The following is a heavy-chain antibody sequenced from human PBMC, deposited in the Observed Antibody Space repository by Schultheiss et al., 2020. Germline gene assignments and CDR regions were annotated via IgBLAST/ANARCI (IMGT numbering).Heavy chain of an antibody. CDR3: AREEGDYQTYYYYYGMDV. Sequence: GGSLRLSCAASGFTFSSYSMNWVRQAPGKGLEWVAIVYDRDTTNYADSVRGRFTVSRDDSKNTVSLQMNSLRAEDTAVYYCAREEGDYQTYYYYYGMDVWGQGTMVTVSS. J-gene: IGHJ6*02. CDR2: VYDRDTT. D-gene: IGHD4-17*01. CDR1: GFTFSSYS. V-gene: IGHV3-66*02.